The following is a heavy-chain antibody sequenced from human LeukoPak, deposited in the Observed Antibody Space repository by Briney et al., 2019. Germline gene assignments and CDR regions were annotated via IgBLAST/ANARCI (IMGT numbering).Heavy chain of an antibody. CDR3: ARDYRPVDTAMDNFDY. V-gene: IGHV3-30-3*01. CDR1: GFTFSSYA. CDR2: ISYDGSNK. J-gene: IGHJ4*02. Sequence: GGSLRLSCAASGFTFSSYAMHWVRQAPGKGLEWVAVISYDGSNKYYADSVKGRFTISRDNSKNTLYLQMNSLRAEDTAVYYCARDYRPVDTAMDNFDYWGQGTLVTVSS. D-gene: IGHD5-18*01.